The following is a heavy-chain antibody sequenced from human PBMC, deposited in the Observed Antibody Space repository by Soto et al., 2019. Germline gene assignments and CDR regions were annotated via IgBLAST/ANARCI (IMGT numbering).Heavy chain of an antibody. CDR2: MYYSGST. CDR1: GGSISSGDYY. Sequence: PSETLSLTCTVSGGSISSGDYYWSWIRQPPGKGLEWIGYMYYSGSTYYNPSLKSRVTISVDTSKSQFSLKLSSVTAADTAVYYCARGWGYYFDYWGQGTLVTVSS. V-gene: IGHV4-30-4*01. J-gene: IGHJ4*02. D-gene: IGHD3-16*01. CDR3: ARGWGYYFDY.